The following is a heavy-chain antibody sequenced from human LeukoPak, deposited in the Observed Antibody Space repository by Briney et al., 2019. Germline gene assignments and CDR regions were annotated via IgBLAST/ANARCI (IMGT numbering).Heavy chain of an antibody. J-gene: IGHJ6*02. CDR2: IGPNSGAT. Sequence: ASVKVSCKASGYTFTGHYIHWVRQAPGQGLEWMGRIGPNSGATNYAHKFRGRVTMTTDTSTRTVYMEVRSLRSDDTAVYYCARDPADHGDLREDAHYYALDVWGQGTTVTVSS. CDR3: ARDPADHGDLREDAHYYALDV. CDR1: GYTFTGHY. V-gene: IGHV1-2*06. D-gene: IGHD4-17*01.